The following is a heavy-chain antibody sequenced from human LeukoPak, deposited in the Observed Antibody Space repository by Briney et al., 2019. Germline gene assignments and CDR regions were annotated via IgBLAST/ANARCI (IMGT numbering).Heavy chain of an antibody. Sequence: SETLSLTCTVSGGSISSYYWSWIRQPAGKGLEWIGRIYTSGSTNYNPSLKSRVTMSVATSKNQFSLKLSSVTAADTAVYYCARDKLQWEPFDYWGQGTLVPVSS. D-gene: IGHD1-26*01. J-gene: IGHJ4*02. CDR2: IYTSGST. CDR3: ARDKLQWEPFDY. CDR1: GGSISSYY. V-gene: IGHV4-4*07.